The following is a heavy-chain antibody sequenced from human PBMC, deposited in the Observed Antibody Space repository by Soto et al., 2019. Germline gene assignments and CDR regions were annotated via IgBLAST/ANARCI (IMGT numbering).Heavy chain of an antibody. CDR1: GYTFTSYY. CDR2: INPSGGST. D-gene: IGHD1-20*01. J-gene: IGHJ5*02. CDR3: ARDKINFNWFDP. Sequence: GASVKVSCKASGYTFTSYYMHWVRQAPGQGLEWMGKINPSGGSTSYARKFQGRVTMTRDTSTSTVYMELSSLRSEDTAVYYCARDKINFNWFDPWGQGTLVTVSS. V-gene: IGHV1-46*01.